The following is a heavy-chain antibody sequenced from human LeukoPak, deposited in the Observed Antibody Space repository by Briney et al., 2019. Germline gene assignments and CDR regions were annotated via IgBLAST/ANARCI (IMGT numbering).Heavy chain of an antibody. CDR2: IWYDGSNK. D-gene: IGHD3-9*01. CDR3: ARDERYYDILTGYDYYGMDV. Sequence: GGSLRLSCAASEFTFSSYGMHWVRQAPGKGLEWVAVIWYDGSNKYYADSVKGRFTISRDNSKNTLYLQMNSLRAEETGVYYWARDERYYDILTGYDYYGMDVWGKGTTVTVSS. V-gene: IGHV3-33*01. CDR1: EFTFSSYG. J-gene: IGHJ6*04.